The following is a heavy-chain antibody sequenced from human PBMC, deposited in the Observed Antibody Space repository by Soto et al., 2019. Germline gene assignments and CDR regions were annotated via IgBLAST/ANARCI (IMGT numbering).Heavy chain of an antibody. V-gene: IGHV4-39*01. CDR2: IYYTGST. Sequence: QLQVQESGPGLVKPSKTLSLTCTVSGGSITTGTYYWGWIRQPPGKGLEWIGTIYYTGSTYYNPSLKSRVTMSVDTSKNQLSLNLNSVTAADTAVYYCAPEPRFCVSSSCPFDSWGQGTLVTVSS. J-gene: IGHJ4*02. CDR3: APEPRFCVSSSCPFDS. D-gene: IGHD2-2*01. CDR1: GGSITTGTYY.